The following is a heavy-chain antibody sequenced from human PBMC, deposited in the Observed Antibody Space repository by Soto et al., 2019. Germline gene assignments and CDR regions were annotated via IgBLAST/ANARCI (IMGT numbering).Heavy chain of an antibody. CDR1: GYTFTSYG. J-gene: IGHJ4*02. V-gene: IGHV1-18*01. Sequence: QVQLVQSGAEVKKPGASVKVSCKASGYTFTSYGISWVRQAPGQGLEWMGWISAYNGNTNDAQKLQGRVTMTTDTSTSTAYMELRSLRSDDTAVYYCARDRQGYGSYPIPFDYWGQGTLVTVSS. CDR2: ISAYNGNT. D-gene: IGHD2-8*01. CDR3: ARDRQGYGSYPIPFDY.